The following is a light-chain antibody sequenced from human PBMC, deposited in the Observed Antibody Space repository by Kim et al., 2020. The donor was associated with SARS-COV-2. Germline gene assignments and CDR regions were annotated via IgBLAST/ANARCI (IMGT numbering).Light chain of an antibody. CDR3: QHYGSSLRT. CDR2: GAS. V-gene: IGKV3-20*01. J-gene: IGKJ1*01. CDR1: QSVTKNY. Sequence: SPGERATLSCRARQSVTKNYVAWYQQKPGQAPRLLIYGASTRATGIPDRFSGSGSGTDFTLTISRLDPEDFGVYYCQHYGSSLRTFGQGTKVDIK.